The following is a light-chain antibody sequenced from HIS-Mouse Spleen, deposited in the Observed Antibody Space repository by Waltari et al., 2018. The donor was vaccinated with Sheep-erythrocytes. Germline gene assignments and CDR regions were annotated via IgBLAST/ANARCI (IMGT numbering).Light chain of an antibody. CDR3: QQYNNWMYT. V-gene: IGKV3-15*01. CDR2: GAS. CDR1: QSVSSN. J-gene: IGKJ2*01. Sequence: VMTQSPATLSVSPGERATLSCRASQSVSSNFAWYQQKPGQAPRLLIYGASTRATGIPARFSGSGSGTEFTLTISSMQSEDFAVYYCQQYNNWMYTFGQGTKLEIK.